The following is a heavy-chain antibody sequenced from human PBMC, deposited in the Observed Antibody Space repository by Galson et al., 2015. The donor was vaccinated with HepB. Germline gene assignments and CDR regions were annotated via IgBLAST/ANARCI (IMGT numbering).Heavy chain of an antibody. J-gene: IGHJ4*02. Sequence: SVKVSCKASGGTFSSYAISWVRQAPGQGLEWMGGIIPIFGTANYAQKFQGRVTITADESTSTAYMELSSLRSEDTAVYYCARPRWEYSYGYDWGQGTLVTVSS. CDR2: IIPIFGTA. D-gene: IGHD5-18*01. V-gene: IGHV1-69*13. CDR1: GGTFSSYA. CDR3: ARPRWEYSYGYD.